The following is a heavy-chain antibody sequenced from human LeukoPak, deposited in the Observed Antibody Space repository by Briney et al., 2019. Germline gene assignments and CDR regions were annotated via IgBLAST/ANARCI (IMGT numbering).Heavy chain of an antibody. D-gene: IGHD3-22*01. J-gene: IGHJ4*02. CDR1: GFTFSTYS. V-gene: IGHV3-21*01. Sequence: GGSLRLSCAASGFTFSTYSMNWVRQAPGKGLEWVSSISGSSIYIYYADSVKGRFAISRDNAKNSLYLQMNSLRAEDTAVYYCARDPPYYDSSGYYYDYWGQGTLVTVSS. CDR2: ISGSSIYI. CDR3: ARDPPYYDSSGYYYDY.